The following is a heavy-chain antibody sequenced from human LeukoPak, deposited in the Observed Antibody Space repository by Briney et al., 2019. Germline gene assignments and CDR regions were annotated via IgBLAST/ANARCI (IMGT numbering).Heavy chain of an antibody. J-gene: IGHJ4*02. CDR3: ARPRHDNGDYVGY. Sequence: GGSLRLTCAVSGFTFSSYVMSWVRQAPGKGLEWVSAISGSGGSTYYADSVKGRFTICRDNSKNTLYLQMNSLRAEDTAVYYCARPRHDNGDYVGYWGQGTLVTVSS. V-gene: IGHV3-23*01. CDR2: ISGSGGST. CDR1: GFTFSSYV. D-gene: IGHD4-17*01.